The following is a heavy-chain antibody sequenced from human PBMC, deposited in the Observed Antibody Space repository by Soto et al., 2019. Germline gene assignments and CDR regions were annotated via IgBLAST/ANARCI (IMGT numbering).Heavy chain of an antibody. CDR2: IIPIFGTA. J-gene: IGHJ3*02. Sequence: GASVKVSCKASGCTFSSYAISWVRQAPGQGLEWMGGIIPIFGTANYAQKLQGRVTITADESTSTAYMELSSLRSEDTAVYYCAREGLTTVTTYAFDIWGQGTMVTVSS. D-gene: IGHD4-17*01. CDR1: GCTFSSYA. CDR3: AREGLTTVTTYAFDI. V-gene: IGHV1-69*13.